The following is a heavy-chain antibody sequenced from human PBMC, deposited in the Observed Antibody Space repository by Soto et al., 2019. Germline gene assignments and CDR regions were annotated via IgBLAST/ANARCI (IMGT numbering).Heavy chain of an antibody. Sequence: SETLSLTCTVSGGSISSGDYYWSWIRQPPGEGLEWIGYIYYSGSTYYNPSLKSRVTISVDTSKNQFSLKLSSVTAADTAVYYCARDLAYYDFWSGSLYDFDIWGQGTMVTVSS. D-gene: IGHD3-3*01. V-gene: IGHV4-30-4*01. CDR3: ARDLAYYDFWSGSLYDFDI. CDR2: IYYSGST. CDR1: GGSISSGDYY. J-gene: IGHJ3*02.